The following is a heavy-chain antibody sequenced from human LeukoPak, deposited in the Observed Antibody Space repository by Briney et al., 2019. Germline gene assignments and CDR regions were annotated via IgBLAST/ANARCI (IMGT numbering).Heavy chain of an antibody. Sequence: SGPTLVKPTQTLTLTCTFSGFSLSTNGVGVGWIRQPPGKALEWLALIYWDDDKRYSPSLKSRLTITKDTSKNQVVLTMNNMDPVDTATYYCAHRDPMGEAFDFWGQGTMVTVSS. D-gene: IGHD3-16*01. J-gene: IGHJ3*01. V-gene: IGHV2-5*02. CDR1: GFSLSTNGVG. CDR3: AHRDPMGEAFDF. CDR2: IYWDDDK.